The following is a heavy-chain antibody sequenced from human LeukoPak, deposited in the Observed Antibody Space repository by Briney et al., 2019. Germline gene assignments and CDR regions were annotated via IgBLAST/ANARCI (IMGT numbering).Heavy chain of an antibody. J-gene: IGHJ4*02. CDR1: GFTFSSYW. CDR2: INSDGSST. CDR3: ARGDDITGTTFDY. D-gene: IGHD1-7*01. V-gene: IGHV3-74*01. Sequence: GGSLRLSCVASGFTFSSYWMHWIRQAPGKGLVWVSRINSDGSSTTYADSVKGRFTISRDNAKNTLYLQMTSLRAEDTAVYYCARGDDITGTTFDYWGQGTLVTVSS.